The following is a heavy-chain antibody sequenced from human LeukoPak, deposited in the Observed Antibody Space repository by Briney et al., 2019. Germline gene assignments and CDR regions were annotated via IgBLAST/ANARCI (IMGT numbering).Heavy chain of an antibody. Sequence: GGSLRLSCAASGFTFSSYEMNWVRQAPGKGLEWVSYIRSSGSTIYYADSVKGRFTISRDNAKNSLYLQMNSLRAEDTAVYYCAREYYYDSSGRNYYYGMDVWGQGTTVTVSS. CDR3: AREYYYDSSGRNYYYGMDV. V-gene: IGHV3-48*03. J-gene: IGHJ6*02. CDR2: IRSSGSTI. CDR1: GFTFSSYE. D-gene: IGHD3-22*01.